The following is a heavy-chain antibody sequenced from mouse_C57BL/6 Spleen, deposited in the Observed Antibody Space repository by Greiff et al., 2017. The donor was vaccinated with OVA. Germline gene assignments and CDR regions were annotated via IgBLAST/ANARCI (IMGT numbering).Heavy chain of an antibody. Sequence: SGAELVRPGASVTLSCKASGYTFTDYEMHWVKQTPVHGLEWIGAIDPETGGTAYNQKFKGKAILTADKSSSTAYMELRSLTSEDSAVYYCTRSHYYAMDYWGQGTSVTVSS. CDR2: IDPETGGT. CDR3: TRSHYYAMDY. CDR1: GYTFTDYE. V-gene: IGHV1-15*01. J-gene: IGHJ4*01.